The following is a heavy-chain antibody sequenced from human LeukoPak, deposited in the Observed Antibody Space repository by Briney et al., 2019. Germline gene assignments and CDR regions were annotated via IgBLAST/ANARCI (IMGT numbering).Heavy chain of an antibody. CDR3: ASDSSGYHWFGY. CDR1: GGSITSHH. J-gene: IGHJ4*02. Sequence: SETLSLTCTVSGGSITSHHWSWIPPPPGKGRVWIGNVYYSGTSIYNPSLQSRVTISVDTAKDPFSLRLSSVTAADAAVYYCASDSSGYHWFGYWGQGTLVTVSS. D-gene: IGHD3-22*01. V-gene: IGHV4-59*11. CDR2: VYYSGTS.